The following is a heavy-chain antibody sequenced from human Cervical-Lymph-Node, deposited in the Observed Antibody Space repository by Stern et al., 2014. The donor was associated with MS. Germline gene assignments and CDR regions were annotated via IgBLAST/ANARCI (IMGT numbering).Heavy chain of an antibody. CDR3: AKADDYAAGIDA. CDR1: GFKFDDFA. Sequence: EVQLVESGGGLVQPGRSLRLSCEASGFKFDDFAMHWVRQPPGKGLEWVSGLGGNSEGRGYADSVQGRFTISRDNAKSSLYLQMNSLRAEDTALYYCAKADDYAAGIDAWGQGTLVVVSS. CDR2: LGGNSEGR. D-gene: IGHD3-16*01. V-gene: IGHV3-9*01. J-gene: IGHJ5*02.